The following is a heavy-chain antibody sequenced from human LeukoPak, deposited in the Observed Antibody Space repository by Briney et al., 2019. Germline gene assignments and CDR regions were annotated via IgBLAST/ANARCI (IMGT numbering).Heavy chain of an antibody. CDR3: TTEGSIWFGQSRVIDY. CDR1: GFPFTNAW. J-gene: IGHJ4*02. D-gene: IGHD3-10*01. CDR2: IKSKNDGGTT. Sequence: PGGSLRLSCAASGFPFTNAWMSWVRQAPGKGLEWVARIKSKNDGGTTDYAAPVKGRFTISRDDSKNTLYLQMNSLKTEDTAVYYCTTEGSIWFGQSRVIDYWGQGTLVTVSS. V-gene: IGHV3-15*01.